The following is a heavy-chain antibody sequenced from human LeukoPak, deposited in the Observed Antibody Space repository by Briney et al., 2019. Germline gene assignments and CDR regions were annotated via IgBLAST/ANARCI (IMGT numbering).Heavy chain of an antibody. V-gene: IGHV1-18*01. D-gene: IGHD3-10*01. CDR3: ARVDNYDSGTYYMDWLDP. J-gene: IGHJ5*02. Sequence: ASVKVSCAASGFTFTNYYITWVRQAPGQGLEWMGWISAYNGKTNYAQNLQDRVTMTTDTTTSTAYMEVRSLRSDDTAVYYCARVDNYDSGTYYMDWLDPWGQGTLVTVSS. CDR2: ISAYNGKT. CDR1: GFTFTNYY.